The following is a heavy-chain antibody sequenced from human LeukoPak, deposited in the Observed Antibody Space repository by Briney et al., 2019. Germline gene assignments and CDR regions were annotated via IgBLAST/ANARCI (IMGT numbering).Heavy chain of an antibody. CDR1: GFTFSDYY. D-gene: IGHD6-13*01. CDR3: PSFYSSSWPDY. CDR2: ISSSGSTI. V-gene: IGHV3-11*04. Sequence: GGSLRLSCAASGFTFSDYYMSWIRQAPGKGLEWVSYISSSGSTIYYADSVKGRFTISRDNAKNSLYLQMNSLRAEDTAVYYCPSFYSSSWPDYWGQGTLVTVSS. J-gene: IGHJ4*02.